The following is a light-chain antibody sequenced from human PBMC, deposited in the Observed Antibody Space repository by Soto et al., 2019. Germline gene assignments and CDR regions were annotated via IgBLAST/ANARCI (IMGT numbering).Light chain of an antibody. CDR1: RTVGRSY. CDR2: GTS. CDR3: QQYDSVPPRT. J-gene: IGKJ1*01. V-gene: IGKV3-20*01. Sequence: ETVLTQSPDIMYLSPGERATLSCRASRTVGRSYLAWYQQKPGQAPRLLIFGTSTRATAIPHRFSGGGSGTDFTLTISSLDPEDYAVYFCQQYDSVPPRTFGQGTRVEV.